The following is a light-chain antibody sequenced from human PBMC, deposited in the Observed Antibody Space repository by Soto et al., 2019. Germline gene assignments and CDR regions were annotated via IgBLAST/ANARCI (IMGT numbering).Light chain of an antibody. CDR3: HQYGTSPWT. Sequence: EIVLKQSPGNLSLSPGERATLSCRASQTITSDYLAWYKQKPGQAPRLLIYGASSRATGIPDRFSGRVSGTDFTLAFSSLEPEDFAVFYCHQYGTSPWTFGQGTKVEIK. CDR1: QTITSDY. V-gene: IGKV3-20*01. J-gene: IGKJ1*01. CDR2: GAS.